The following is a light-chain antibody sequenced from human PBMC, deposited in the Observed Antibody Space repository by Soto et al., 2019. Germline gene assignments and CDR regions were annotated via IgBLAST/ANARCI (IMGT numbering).Light chain of an antibody. CDR1: TSDVGFYNY. CDR2: EVN. CDR3: NTYADDNIFV. V-gene: IGLV2-8*01. Sequence: QSALTQPSSASGSPGQSVTISCTGTTSDVGFYNYVSWYQHHPGKAPKLLIYEVNKRPSGVPDRFSGSKSGNTASLTVSGLQPEDEADYYCNTYADDNIFVFGSGTKLTVL. J-gene: IGLJ1*01.